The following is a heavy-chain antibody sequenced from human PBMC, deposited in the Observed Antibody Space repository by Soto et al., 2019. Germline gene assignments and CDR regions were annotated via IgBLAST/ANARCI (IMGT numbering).Heavy chain of an antibody. CDR3: ARDHSSYNEDYYYYGMDV. D-gene: IGHD6-6*01. CDR2: IIPIFGTA. J-gene: IGHJ6*02. Sequence: SVKVSCKASGGTFSSYAISWVRQAPGQGLEWMGGIIPIFGTANYAQKFQGRVTITADESTSTAYMELSSVTAADTAVYYCARDHSSYNEDYYYYGMDVWGQGTTVTVSS. CDR1: GGTFSSYA. V-gene: IGHV1-69*13.